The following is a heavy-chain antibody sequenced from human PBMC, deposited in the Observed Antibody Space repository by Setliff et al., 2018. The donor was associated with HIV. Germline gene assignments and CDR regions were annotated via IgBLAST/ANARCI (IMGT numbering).Heavy chain of an antibody. CDR1: GNSTSSSDYY. CDR3: ARRSGGYDMFFDS. CDR2: IYYSGTT. D-gene: IGHD2-15*01. V-gene: IGHV4-39*01. Sequence: KTSETLSLTCTVSGNSTSSSDYYWGWVRQPPGKGLEWIGSIYYSGTTYHNPSLKSRVTISVHTSKNLLSLSLISVTAADTAIYYCARRSGGYDMFFDSWGQGMQVTVSS. J-gene: IGHJ4*02.